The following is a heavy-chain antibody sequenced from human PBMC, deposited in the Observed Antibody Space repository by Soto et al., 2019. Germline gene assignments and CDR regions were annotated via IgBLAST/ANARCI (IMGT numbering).Heavy chain of an antibody. CDR2: IIPIFGTA. J-gene: IGHJ6*02. CDR3: ARLGSSSPRLYYGMDV. V-gene: IGHV1-69*01. Sequence: QVQLVQSGAEVKKPGSSVTVSCKASGGTFSSYAISWVRQAPGQGLEWMGGIIPIFGTANYPQKFQVRGTITADESTSTAYMELSSLRSEDTAVYYCARLGSSSPRLYYGMDVWGQGTTVTVTS. D-gene: IGHD6-6*01. CDR1: GGTFSSYA.